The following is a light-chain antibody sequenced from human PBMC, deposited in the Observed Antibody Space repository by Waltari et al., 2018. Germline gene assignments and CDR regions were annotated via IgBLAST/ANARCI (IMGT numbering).Light chain of an antibody. J-gene: IGLJ2*01. V-gene: IGLV3-21*02. Sequence: SYVLSQPPSVSVAPGQTARITCGGNHIGDKSVHWYQQKPGQAPVLVVYDDTDRPSGIPERFSGSNSGNTATLTITRVAAGDEADYFCQVWHTTSAVVFGGGTKLTVL. CDR3: QVWHTTSAVV. CDR2: DDT. CDR1: HIGDKS.